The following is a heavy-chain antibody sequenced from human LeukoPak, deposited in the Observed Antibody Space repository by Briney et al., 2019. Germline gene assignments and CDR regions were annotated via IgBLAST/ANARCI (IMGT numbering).Heavy chain of an antibody. CDR2: INHSGST. Sequence: KSSETLSLTCAVYGGSFSGYYWSWIRQPPGKGLEWIGEINHSGSTNYNPSLKSRVTISVDTSKNQFSLKLSSVTAADTAVYYCARAYGSISLKSLDYWGQGTLVTVSS. J-gene: IGHJ4*02. D-gene: IGHD2-8*01. V-gene: IGHV4-34*01. CDR3: ARAYGSISLKSLDY. CDR1: GGSFSGYY.